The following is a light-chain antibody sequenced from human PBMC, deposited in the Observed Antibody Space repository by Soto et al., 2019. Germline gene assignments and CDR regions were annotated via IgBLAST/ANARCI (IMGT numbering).Light chain of an antibody. CDR1: SSDVGTYNR. Sequence: QSVLTQPPSVSGSPGQSVTISCTGSSSDVGTYNRVSWYQQPPGTAPKLMIYEVSNRPSGVPDRFSGSKSGNTASLTISGLQAEDEADYYCTSHTSSTTYVLGTGTKVTV. V-gene: IGLV2-18*02. J-gene: IGLJ1*01. CDR2: EVS. CDR3: TSHTSSTTYV.